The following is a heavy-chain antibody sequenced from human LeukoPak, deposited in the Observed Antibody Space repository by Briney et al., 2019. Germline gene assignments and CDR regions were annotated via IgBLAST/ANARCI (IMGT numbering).Heavy chain of an antibody. CDR2: ISAYNGNT. D-gene: IGHD3-22*01. V-gene: IGHV1-18*01. CDR3: AREDSKVLYGMDV. CDR1: GYTFTSYG. J-gene: IGHJ6*02. Sequence: GASVTVSCKASGYTFTSYGISWVRQAPGQGLEWMGWISAYNGNTNYAQKLQGRVTMTTDTSTSTAYMELRSVRSDDTAVYYCAREDSKVLYGMDVWGQGTTVTVSS.